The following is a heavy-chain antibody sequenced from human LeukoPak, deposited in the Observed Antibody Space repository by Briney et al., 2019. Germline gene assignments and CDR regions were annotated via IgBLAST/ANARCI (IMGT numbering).Heavy chain of an antibody. Sequence: SGTLSLTCTVSSGSISATNWWSWVRQPPGTGLEWIGEIYHSGSTNYNPSLKSRVAISVDKSKNQFSLKLSYVTAADTAVYYCARLSHYFDSSGYYYVRFFDYWGQGTLVTVSS. CDR3: ARLSHYFDSSGYYYVRFFDY. J-gene: IGHJ4*02. CDR1: SGSISATNW. CDR2: IYHSGST. D-gene: IGHD3-22*01. V-gene: IGHV4-4*02.